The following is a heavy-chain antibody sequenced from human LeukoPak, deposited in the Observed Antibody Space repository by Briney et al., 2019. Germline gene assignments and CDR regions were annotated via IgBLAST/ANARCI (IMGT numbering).Heavy chain of an antibody. V-gene: IGHV4-59*12. CDR2: IYYSGST. CDR3: ARMGYGGNSGLGFDY. Sequence: PSETLSLTCTVSGGSISSYYWSWIRQPPGKGLEWIGYIYYSGSTNYNPSLKSRVTISVDKSKNQFSLKLSSVTAADTAMYYCARMGYGGNSGLGFDYWGQGTLVTVSS. D-gene: IGHD4-23*01. CDR1: GGSISSYY. J-gene: IGHJ4*02.